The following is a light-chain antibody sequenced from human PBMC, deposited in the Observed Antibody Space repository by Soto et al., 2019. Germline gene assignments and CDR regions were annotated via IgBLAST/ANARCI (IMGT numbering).Light chain of an antibody. J-gene: IGKJ5*01. CDR2: WAS. V-gene: IGKV4-1*01. CDR1: QSFLYNSNNKNY. Sequence: DIVMTQSPDSLAVSLGERATINCKSSQSFLYNSNNKNYLAWYQQKPGQPPKLLIYWASTRESGVPDRFSGSGSGTDYTLTISSLQAEDVAVYYCQQYYSIPITFGQGTRLEIK. CDR3: QQYYSIPIT.